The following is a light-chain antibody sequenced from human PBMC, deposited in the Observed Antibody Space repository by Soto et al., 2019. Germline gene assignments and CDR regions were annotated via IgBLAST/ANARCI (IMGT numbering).Light chain of an antibody. CDR3: MQALQTPPG. V-gene: IGKV2-28*01. Sequence: DIVMTQSPLSLPVTPGEPASISCRSSQSLLHSNGYNYLDWYLQKPGQSPQLLIYLGSNRASWVPDRFSGSGSGTDFTLKISRVEAEDVGVYYCMQALQTPPGFGQGTRLEIK. CDR1: QSLLHSNGYNY. CDR2: LGS. J-gene: IGKJ5*01.